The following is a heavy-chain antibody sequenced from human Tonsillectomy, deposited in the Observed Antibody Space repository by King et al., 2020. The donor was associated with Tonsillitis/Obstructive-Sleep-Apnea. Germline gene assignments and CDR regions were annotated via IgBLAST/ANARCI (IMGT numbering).Heavy chain of an antibody. CDR1: GFSFRSYA. J-gene: IGHJ6*02. V-gene: IGHV3-30*04. CDR2: ISYDGNTK. Sequence: VQLVESGGGVVQPGRSLRLSCAASGFSFRSYAMHWVRQAPGKGLEWVAAISYDGNTKYYADSVKGRFSISRDNSKNTLYLQMNSLRAEDTAVYYCEEDREWFGALNREFDLDVWGQGTPVIVSS. D-gene: IGHD3-10*01. CDR3: EEDREWFGALNREFDLDV.